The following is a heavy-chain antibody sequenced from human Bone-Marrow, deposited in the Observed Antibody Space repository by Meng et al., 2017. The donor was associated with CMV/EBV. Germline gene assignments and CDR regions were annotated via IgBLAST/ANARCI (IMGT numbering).Heavy chain of an antibody. V-gene: IGHV1-18*01. CDR3: ARGLFDSSSWDRILYYYYGMDV. D-gene: IGHD6-13*01. CDR2: ISAYNGNT. J-gene: IGHJ6*02. Sequence: ASVKVSCKASGYTFTSYGISWVRQAPGQGLEWMGWISAYNGNTNYAQKLQGRVTMTTDTSTSTAYMELRSLRSDDTAVYYCARGLFDSSSWDRILYYYYGMDVWGQGTTVTVSS. CDR1: GYTFTSYG.